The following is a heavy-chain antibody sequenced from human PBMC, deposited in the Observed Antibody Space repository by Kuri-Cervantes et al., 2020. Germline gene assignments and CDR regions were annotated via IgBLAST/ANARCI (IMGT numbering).Heavy chain of an antibody. D-gene: IGHD6-13*01. CDR1: GFSFSKSY. Sequence: GESLKISCVASGFSFSKSYMNWVRQAPGKGLEWLASISSRGTFIHYSDSVEGRFTISRDNAKNSLFLQMNSLRPEDTAVYYCARSRSGYSSTWYKNTGFDPWGQGTLVTVSS. J-gene: IGHJ5*02. CDR3: ARSRSGYSSTWYKNTGFDP. V-gene: IGHV3-21*01. CDR2: ISSRGTFI.